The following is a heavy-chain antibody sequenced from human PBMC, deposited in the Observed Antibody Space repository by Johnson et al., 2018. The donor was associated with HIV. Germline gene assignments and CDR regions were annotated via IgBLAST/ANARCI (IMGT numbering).Heavy chain of an antibody. CDR1: GFTFSSYA. D-gene: IGHD5-12*01. CDR3: TKGDSGSEI. V-gene: IGHV3-30*02. CDR2: IWYDGSQK. J-gene: IGHJ3*01. Sequence: QVYLVESGGGVVQPGRSLRLSCAASGFTFSSYAMHWVRQAPGKGLERVAFIWYDGSQKSYVDSVKGRFTISRDNSKHTLFLQMSSLRAEDTAVYYCTKGDSGSEIWGQGTMVTVFS.